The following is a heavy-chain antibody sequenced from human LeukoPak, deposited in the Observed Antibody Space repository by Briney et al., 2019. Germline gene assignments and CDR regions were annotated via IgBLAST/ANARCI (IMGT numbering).Heavy chain of an antibody. D-gene: IGHD2-15*01. Sequence: GGSLRLSCAASGFTFSSYWMSWVRQAPGKGLEWVANIKKDGSEKYYVDSVKGRFTISRDNAKTSLYLQMNSLRAEDTAVYYCARDRYCSGGSCYSYAFDIWGQGTMVTVSS. J-gene: IGHJ3*02. V-gene: IGHV3-7*01. CDR2: IKKDGSEK. CDR1: GFTFSSYW. CDR3: ARDRYCSGGSCYSYAFDI.